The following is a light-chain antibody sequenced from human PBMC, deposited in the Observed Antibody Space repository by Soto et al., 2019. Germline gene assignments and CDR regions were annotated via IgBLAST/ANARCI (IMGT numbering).Light chain of an antibody. CDR2: GAS. J-gene: IGKJ3*01. CDR1: QSVSSSY. V-gene: IGKV3-20*01. Sequence: EMVLTQSPGTMSLSPGERATLSCRASQSVSSSYLAWYQQKPGQAPRILIYGASSRATGIPDRFSGSGSGTDFTLTISRMDTDDFAVYYCQQYGSSPITFGPGTKVDIK. CDR3: QQYGSSPIT.